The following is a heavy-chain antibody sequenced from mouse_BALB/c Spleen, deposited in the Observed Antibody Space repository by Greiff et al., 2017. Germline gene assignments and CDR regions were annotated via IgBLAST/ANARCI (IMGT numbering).Heavy chain of an antibody. V-gene: IGHV5-17*02. CDR1: GFTFSSFG. CDR3: ASGDYYGSRGHFDY. J-gene: IGHJ2*01. Sequence: EVKLVESGGGLVQPGGSRKLSCAASGFTFSSFGMHWVRQAPEKGLEWVAYISSGSSTIYYADTVKGRFTISRDNPKNTLFLQMTSLRSEDTAMYYCASGDYYGSRGHFDYWGQGTTLTVSS. D-gene: IGHD1-1*01. CDR2: ISSGSSTI.